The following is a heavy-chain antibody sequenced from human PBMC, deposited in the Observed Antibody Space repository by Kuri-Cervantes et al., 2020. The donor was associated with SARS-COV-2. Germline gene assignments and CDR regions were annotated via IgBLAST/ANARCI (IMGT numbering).Heavy chain of an antibody. CDR3: ARERTGDIFDY. J-gene: IGHJ4*02. CDR2: IGTAGDT. V-gene: IGHV3-13*03. D-gene: IGHD7-27*01. Sequence: GGSLRLSCAACGFTFSSYDMHWVRQATGKGLEWVSAIGTAGDTYYPGSVKGQFTISRENAKNSLYLQMNSLRAEDTAVYYCARERTGDIFDYWGQGTLVTVSS. CDR1: GFTFSSYD.